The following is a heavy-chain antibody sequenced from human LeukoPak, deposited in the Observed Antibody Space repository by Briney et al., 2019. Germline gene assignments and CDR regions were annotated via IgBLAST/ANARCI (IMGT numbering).Heavy chain of an antibody. CDR2: ISSSSSTI. D-gene: IGHD1-26*01. V-gene: IGHV3-48*01. Sequence: GGSLRLSCAASGFIFGTYSMNWVRQAPGKGLEWVSYISSSSSTIYYADSVKGRFTISRDNAKKSLYLQMNSLRVEDTGVYYCASWGEGALDNWGQGTLVTVSS. CDR1: GFIFGTYS. CDR3: ASWGEGALDN. J-gene: IGHJ4*02.